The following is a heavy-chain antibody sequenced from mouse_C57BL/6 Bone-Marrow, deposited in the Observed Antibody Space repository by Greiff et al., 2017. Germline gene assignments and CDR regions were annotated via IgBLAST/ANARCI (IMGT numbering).Heavy chain of an antibody. CDR1: GYTFTHSY. D-gene: IGHD1-1*01. CDR3: ASAEYCYGRVDY. Sequence: QVQLQQPGAELVRPGASVKLSCKASGYTFTHSYMNWVKQRPGRGLAWIARIYPTSGSTYYNETFQGKATLTVEKASSNAYMQLSSLTSEDSAVYYCASAEYCYGRVDYGGQGTTLKGAS. J-gene: IGHJ2*01. CDR2: IYPTSGST. V-gene: IGHV1-72*01.